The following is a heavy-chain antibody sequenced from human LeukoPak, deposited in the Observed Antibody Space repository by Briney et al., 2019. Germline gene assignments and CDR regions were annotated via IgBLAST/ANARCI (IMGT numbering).Heavy chain of an antibody. Sequence: PGGSLRLSCAASGFTFSSYAMHWVRQAPGKGLEYVSAISSNGGSTYYANSVKGRFTISRDNSKNTLYLQMGSLRAEDMAVYYCAKEDWFDPWGQGTLVTVSS. V-gene: IGHV3-64*01. CDR1: GFTFSSYA. CDR2: ISSNGGST. J-gene: IGHJ5*02. CDR3: AKEDWFDP.